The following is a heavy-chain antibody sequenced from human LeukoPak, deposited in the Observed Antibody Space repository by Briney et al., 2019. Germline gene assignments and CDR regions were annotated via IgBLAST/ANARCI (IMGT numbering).Heavy chain of an antibody. CDR3: ARGRSYGDYFDY. Sequence: SSETLSLTCAVYGGSFSGYYWSWIRQPPGKGLEWIGEINHSGSTNYNPSLKSRVTISVDTSKNQFSLKLSSVTAADTAVYYCARGRSYGDYFDYWGQGTLVTVSS. V-gene: IGHV4-34*01. J-gene: IGHJ4*02. CDR2: INHSGST. CDR1: GGSFSGYY. D-gene: IGHD4-17*01.